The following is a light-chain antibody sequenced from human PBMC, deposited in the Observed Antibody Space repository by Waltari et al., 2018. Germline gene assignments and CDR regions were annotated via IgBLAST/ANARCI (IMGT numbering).Light chain of an antibody. CDR2: GAS. V-gene: IGKV3-15*01. CDR1: QTVRTN. Sequence: EIVMTQSPATLSVSPGKRVSLSCRASQTVRTNLAWYQQKPGQSPRLLIYGASTRAPGVPAKFSGSGSGTEFTLVISSLQSEDFAVYYCQQYNIWPPLTFGGGTKLEIK. CDR3: QQYNIWPPLT. J-gene: IGKJ4*01.